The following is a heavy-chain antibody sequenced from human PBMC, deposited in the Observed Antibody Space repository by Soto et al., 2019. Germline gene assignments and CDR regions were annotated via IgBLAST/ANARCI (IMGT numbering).Heavy chain of an antibody. Sequence: GESLKISCKGSGYSSTSYWTGWVRQLPGKGLEWMGIIYPGDSDTRYSPSFQGPVTISADKSISTAYLQWSSLKASDTAMYYCARRIAARQEPDAFDIWGQGTMVTVSS. CDR1: GYSSTSYW. J-gene: IGHJ3*02. V-gene: IGHV5-51*01. D-gene: IGHD6-6*01. CDR3: ARRIAARQEPDAFDI. CDR2: IYPGDSDT.